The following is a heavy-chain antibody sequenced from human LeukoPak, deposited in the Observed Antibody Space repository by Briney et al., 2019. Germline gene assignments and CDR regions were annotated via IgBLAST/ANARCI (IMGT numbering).Heavy chain of an antibody. J-gene: IGHJ3*02. D-gene: IGHD1-14*01. Sequence: PGRSLRLSCAVSGLTFSSYGMHWVRQAPGKGLEWVAVISYDGSNRYYADSVKGRFTISRDTARSSLYLQVDSLRAEDTAVYYCARESRSNPAGFDIWGQGTMVTVSS. CDR2: ISYDGSNR. CDR1: GLTFSSYG. V-gene: IGHV3-30*03. CDR3: ARESRSNPAGFDI.